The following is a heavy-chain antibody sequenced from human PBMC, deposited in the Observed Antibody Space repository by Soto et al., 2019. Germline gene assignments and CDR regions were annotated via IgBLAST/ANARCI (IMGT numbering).Heavy chain of an antibody. J-gene: IGHJ6*02. Sequence: SVKLCCKASGGAFGSCAISWVRQANGQGLEWMGGIIPIFGTANYAQKFQGRVTITADESTSTAYMELSSLRSEDTAVYYCARPTSPSYYYYYYGMDVWGQGTTVTVSS. CDR1: GGAFGSCA. CDR3: ARPTSPSYYYYYYGMDV. V-gene: IGHV1-69*13. CDR2: IIPIFGTA.